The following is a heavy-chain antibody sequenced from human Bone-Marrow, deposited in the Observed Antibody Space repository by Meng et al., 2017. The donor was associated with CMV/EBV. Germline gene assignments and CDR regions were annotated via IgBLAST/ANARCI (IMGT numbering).Heavy chain of an antibody. CDR1: GFTFSSYA. V-gene: IGHV3-30-3*01. Sequence: GGSLRLSCAASGFTFSSYAMHWVRQAPGKGLEWVAVISYDGSNKYYADSVKGRFTFSRNNSKNKLYLQMNSLRAEDTAVYNCARDGIVLMVYARGGFDFWGQGTMVTVSS. D-gene: IGHD2-8*01. CDR2: ISYDGSNK. J-gene: IGHJ3*01. CDR3: ARDGIVLMVYARGGFDF.